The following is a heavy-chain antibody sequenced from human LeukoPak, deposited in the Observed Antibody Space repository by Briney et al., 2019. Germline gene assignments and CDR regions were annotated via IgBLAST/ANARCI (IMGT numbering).Heavy chain of an antibody. CDR3: ARVRGITMVRGSRRPYNWFDP. Sequence: ASVKVSCKASGSTFTSYDINWVRQATGQGLEWMGWMNPNSGNTGYAQKFQGRVTITRNTSISTAYMELSSLRSEDTAVYYCARVRGITMVRGSRRPYNWFDPWGQGTLVTVSS. CDR2: MNPNSGNT. V-gene: IGHV1-8*03. CDR1: GSTFTSYD. J-gene: IGHJ5*02. D-gene: IGHD3-10*01.